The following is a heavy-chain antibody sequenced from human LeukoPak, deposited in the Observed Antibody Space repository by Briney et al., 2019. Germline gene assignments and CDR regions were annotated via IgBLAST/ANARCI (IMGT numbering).Heavy chain of an antibody. CDR3: ARAYPGPATVWFDP. V-gene: IGHV1-69*04. J-gene: IGHJ5*02. D-gene: IGHD1-1*01. CDR1: GGTFSSYA. Sequence: ASVKVSCKASGGTFSSYAISWVRQAPGQGLEWMGRIIPILGIANYAQKFQGRVTITADKSTSTAYMELSSLRSEDTAVYYCARAYPGPATVWFDPWGQGTLVTVSS. CDR2: IIPILGIA.